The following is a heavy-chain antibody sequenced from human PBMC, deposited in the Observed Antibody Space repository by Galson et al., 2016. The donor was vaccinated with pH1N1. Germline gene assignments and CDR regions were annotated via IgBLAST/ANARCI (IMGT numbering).Heavy chain of an antibody. J-gene: IGHJ5*02. CDR2: IDPSNGGT. CDR3: IRDLGRLREP. V-gene: IGHV1-46*01. Sequence: SVKVSCKASGYAFTTFYIHWVRQAPGEGLEWLGVIDPSNGGTTYAQKFQARITMTRDTSTSTVYLDLSRLRSEDTSVFYCIRDLGRLREPWGQGTLVTVSS. D-gene: IGHD1-26*01. CDR1: GYAFTTFY.